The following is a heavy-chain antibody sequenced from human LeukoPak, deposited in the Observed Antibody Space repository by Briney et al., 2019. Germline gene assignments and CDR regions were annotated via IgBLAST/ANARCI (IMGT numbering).Heavy chain of an antibody. J-gene: IGHJ4*02. V-gene: IGHV3-21*01. Sequence: GGSLRLSCAASGFTFSSYSMNWVRQAPGKGLEWVSSISSSSSYIYYADSVKGRFTISRDNAKNSLYLQMNGLRAEDTAVYYCAREIFGSGSYPDFWGQGTLVTVSS. D-gene: IGHD3-10*01. CDR3: AREIFGSGSYPDF. CDR2: ISSSSSYI. CDR1: GFTFSSYS.